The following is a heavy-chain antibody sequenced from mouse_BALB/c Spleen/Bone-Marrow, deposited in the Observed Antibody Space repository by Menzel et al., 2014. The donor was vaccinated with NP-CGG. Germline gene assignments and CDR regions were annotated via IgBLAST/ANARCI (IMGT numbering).Heavy chain of an antibody. D-gene: IGHD2-14*01. Sequence: VQLQQSGPELVKPGASVRMSCKASGYTFTDYYMKWVKQSHGESLEWIGDINPINGDTFCNQKFKGKATLTVDKSSSTAYMQLDSLTSEDSAVYYCAMGVRLYWYFDVWGAGTTVTVSS. CDR1: GYTFTDYY. CDR2: INPINGDT. V-gene: IGHV1-26*01. CDR3: AMGVRLYWYFDV. J-gene: IGHJ1*01.